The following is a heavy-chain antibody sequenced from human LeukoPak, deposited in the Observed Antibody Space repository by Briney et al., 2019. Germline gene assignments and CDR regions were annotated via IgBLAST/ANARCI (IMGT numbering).Heavy chain of an antibody. J-gene: IGHJ4*02. CDR1: GGSISSSSYY. Sequence: SETLSLTCAVSGGSISSSSYYWGWIRQPPGKGLEWIGSIYYSGSTYYNPSLKSRVTISVDTSKNQFSLKLSSVTAADTAVYYCARQISDPMRRGTNYYFDYWGQGTLVTVSS. CDR3: ARQISDPMRRGTNYYFDY. CDR2: IYYSGST. D-gene: IGHD1/OR15-1a*01. V-gene: IGHV4-39*01.